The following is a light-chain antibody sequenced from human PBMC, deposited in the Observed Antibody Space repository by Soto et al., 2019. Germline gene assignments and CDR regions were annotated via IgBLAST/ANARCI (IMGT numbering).Light chain of an antibody. V-gene: IGKV1-5*01. Sequence: DIQMTQSPSTLSASVGDRVTITCRASQSISSWLAWYQQKPGKAPKLLIYDASSLESGVPSRFSGSGSGTEFTLTINRLEPEDFAVYYCQQHGTSPITFGQGTRLEIK. J-gene: IGKJ5*01. CDR3: QQHGTSPIT. CDR1: QSISSW. CDR2: DAS.